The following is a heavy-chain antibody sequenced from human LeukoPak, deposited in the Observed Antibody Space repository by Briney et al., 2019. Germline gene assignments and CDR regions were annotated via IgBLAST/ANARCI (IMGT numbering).Heavy chain of an antibody. V-gene: IGHV4-59*12. CDR3: ARYHSGYDDY. J-gene: IGHJ4*02. CDR1: GGSISSYY. Sequence: PSETLSLTCTVSGGSISSYYWTWIRQPPGKGLEWIGYVYYSGSTYYNPSLKSRVTISVDTSKNQFSLKLSSVTAADTAVYYCARYHSGYDDYWGQGTLVTVSS. D-gene: IGHD5-12*01. CDR2: VYYSGST.